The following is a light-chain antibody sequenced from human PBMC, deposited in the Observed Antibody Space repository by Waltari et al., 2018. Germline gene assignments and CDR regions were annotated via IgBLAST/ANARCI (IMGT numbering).Light chain of an antibody. CDR2: GAS. V-gene: IGKV3-20*01. CDR1: QIIGRY. Sequence: EVVLTQSPGTLSLSPGETATLSCRASQIIGRYLVWYQQKSGQAPRLLIYGASTRATGIPDRFSGSGSGTDFSLTISRLEAEDFAVYYCQNHERLPATFGQGTKVEMK. CDR3: QNHERLPAT. J-gene: IGKJ1*01.